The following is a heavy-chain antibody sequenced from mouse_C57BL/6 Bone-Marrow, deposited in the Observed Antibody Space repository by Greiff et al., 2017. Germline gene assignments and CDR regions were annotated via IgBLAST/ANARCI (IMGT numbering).Heavy chain of an antibody. Sequence: EVKLMESGRDLVKPGGSLKLSCAASGFTFSSYGMTWVRQTPDKRLEWVATISSCGSYTYYPDSVKGRFTISRDNANNTLYLQMSSLKSEDTAMYYCARHHAGFAYWGQGTLVTVSA. J-gene: IGHJ3*01. CDR1: GFTFSSYG. V-gene: IGHV5-6*01. CDR3: ARHHAGFAY. CDR2: ISSCGSYT.